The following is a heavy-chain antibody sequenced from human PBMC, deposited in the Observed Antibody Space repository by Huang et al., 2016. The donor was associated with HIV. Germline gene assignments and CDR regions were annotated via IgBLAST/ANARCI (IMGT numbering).Heavy chain of an antibody. CDR3: AKADSGAAAGSLVDY. CDR2: ITGRGSSS. J-gene: IGHJ4*02. Sequence: EVQLLESGGGLVQPGGSLRLSCAASGFTFSSYAMSWVRQAQGKGREWVSSITGRGSSSYYADSVKGRVTISRDNSKNTLYLQMNSLRAEDTAIYYCAKADSGAAAGSLVDYWGQGTLVTVSS. V-gene: IGHV3-23*01. D-gene: IGHD6-13*01. CDR1: GFTFSSYA.